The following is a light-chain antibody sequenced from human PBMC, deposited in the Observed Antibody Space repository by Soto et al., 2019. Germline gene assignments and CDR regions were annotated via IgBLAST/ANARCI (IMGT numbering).Light chain of an antibody. V-gene: IGLV2-14*01. CDR1: SSDVGGYNY. CDR2: DVS. Sequence: QSVFTHPASVSGSPGQSITISCTGTSSDVGGYNYVSWYQQHPGQAPKFMIYDVSNRPSGVSTRFSGSKSGNTASLTISGLQAEDEADYYCNSYTTSNTRQIVFGTGTKVTVL. J-gene: IGLJ1*01. CDR3: NSYTTSNTRQIV.